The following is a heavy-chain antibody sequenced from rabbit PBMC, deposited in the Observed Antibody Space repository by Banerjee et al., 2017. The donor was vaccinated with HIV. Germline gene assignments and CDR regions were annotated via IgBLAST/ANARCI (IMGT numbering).Heavy chain of an antibody. D-gene: IGHD4-2*01. J-gene: IGHJ4*01. CDR1: GFSFSSSYY. CDR3: ARSYDGSSWGFNL. CDR2: IYGGSGGST. Sequence: QSLEESGGGLVQPEGSLTLTCTASGFSFSSSYYMCWVRQAPGKGLEWIACIYGGSGGSTYYASWAKGRFTISKTSSTTVTLQMTSLTAADTATYFCARSYDGSSWGFNLWGQGTLVTVS. V-gene: IGHV1S40*01.